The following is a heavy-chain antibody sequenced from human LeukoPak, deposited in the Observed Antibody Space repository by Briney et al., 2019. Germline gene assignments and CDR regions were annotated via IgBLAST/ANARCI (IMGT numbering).Heavy chain of an antibody. J-gene: IGHJ6*03. V-gene: IGHV4-59*08. CDR1: GGSIGTYY. D-gene: IGHD3-16*02. Sequence: SETLSLTCTVSGGSIGTYYWSWVRQSPGTGLEWIGYIYVTGTRYNSYLQSRVTISVDRSRNQFFLKMASVTAADTAVYYCARHIGGGIEDMDVWGRGTKVTVSS. CDR2: IYVTGT. CDR3: ARHIGGGIEDMDV.